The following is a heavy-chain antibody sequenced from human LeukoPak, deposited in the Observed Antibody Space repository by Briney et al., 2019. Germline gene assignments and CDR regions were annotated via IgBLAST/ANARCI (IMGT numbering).Heavy chain of an antibody. J-gene: IGHJ4*02. CDR1: GGSFSGCY. CDR3: ARPYYDSSGYYPAGFDY. V-gene: IGHV4-34*01. CDR2: INHSGST. Sequence: SETLSLTCAVYGGSFSGCYWSWIRQPPGEGLEWIGEINHSGSTNYNPSLKSRVTISVDTSKNQFSLKLSSVTAADTAVYYCARPYYDSSGYYPAGFDYWGQGTLVTVSS. D-gene: IGHD3-22*01.